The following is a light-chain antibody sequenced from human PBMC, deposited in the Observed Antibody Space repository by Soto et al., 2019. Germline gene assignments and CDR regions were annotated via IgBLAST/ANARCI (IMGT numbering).Light chain of an antibody. CDR1: QSVLYSSNNKNY. V-gene: IGKV4-1*01. CDR2: WAS. Sequence: DIVMTQSPDSLAVSLGERATINCKSSQSVLYSSNNKNYLAWYQQKPGQPPKLLIYWASTRESGVPDRFSGSGSGTDFPLTISSLQAEDVAVYYWQQYYSTLTFGQGTKVELK. CDR3: QQYYSTLT. J-gene: IGKJ1*01.